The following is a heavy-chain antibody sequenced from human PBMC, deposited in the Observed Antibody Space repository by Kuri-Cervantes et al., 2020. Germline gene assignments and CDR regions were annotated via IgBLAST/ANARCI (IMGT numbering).Heavy chain of an antibody. V-gene: IGHV3-53*01. J-gene: IGHJ6*02. D-gene: IGHD3-10*01. CDR2: LYSGGST. CDR1: GFTVSSNY. Sequence: LSLTCAASGFTVSSNYMSWVRQAPGKGLEWVSVLYSGGSTYYADSVKGRFTISRDNAKNSLYLQMNSLRAEDTAVYYCARAYYGSGSYYKGYGMDVWGQGTTVTVSS. CDR3: ARAYYGSGSYYKGYGMDV.